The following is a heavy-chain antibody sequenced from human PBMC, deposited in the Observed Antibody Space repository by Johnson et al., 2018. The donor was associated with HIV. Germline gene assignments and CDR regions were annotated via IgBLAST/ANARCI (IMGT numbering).Heavy chain of an antibody. J-gene: IGHJ3*02. CDR1: GFTFSSYA. CDR2: IFSVGDV. CDR3: AKVLIVATGERAFDI. Sequence: MLLVESGGGLVQPGGSLRLSCAASGFTFSSYAMSWVRQAPGKGLEWVSAIFSVGDVYYADSVKGRFTISRDNSKNMVYLQMNSLRPEDTAVYYCAKVLIVATGERAFDIWGQGTMVTVSS. V-gene: IGHV3-23*04. D-gene: IGHD5-12*01.